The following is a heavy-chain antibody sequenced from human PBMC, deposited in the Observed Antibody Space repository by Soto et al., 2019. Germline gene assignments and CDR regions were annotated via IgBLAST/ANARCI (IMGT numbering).Heavy chain of an antibody. J-gene: IGHJ6*02. CDR2: IYPGDSDT. CDR1: GYSFTSYW. D-gene: IGHD2-15*01. CDR3: ARHYCSGGSCYSAPNYYYYYGMDV. V-gene: IGHV5-51*01. Sequence: PGGSLRLSCKGSGYSFTSYWIGWVRQMPGKGLEWMGIIYPGDSDTRYSPSFQGQVTISADKSISTAYLQWSSLKASDTAMYYCARHYCSGGSCYSAPNYYYYYGMDVWGQGTTVTVSS.